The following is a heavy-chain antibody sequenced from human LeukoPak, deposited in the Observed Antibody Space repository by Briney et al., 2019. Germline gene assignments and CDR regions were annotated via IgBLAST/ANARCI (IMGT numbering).Heavy chain of an antibody. CDR2: ISYDGSNK. Sequence: GGSLRLSCAASGFTFSSYAMHWVRQAPGKGLEWVTIISYDGSNKYYADSVKGRFTISRDNSKNTLYLQMNSLRAEDTAVYYCARDRCSGISCYFDPWGQGTLVTVSS. D-gene: IGHD2-2*01. V-gene: IGHV3-30-3*01. J-gene: IGHJ5*02. CDR3: ARDRCSGISCYFDP. CDR1: GFTFSSYA.